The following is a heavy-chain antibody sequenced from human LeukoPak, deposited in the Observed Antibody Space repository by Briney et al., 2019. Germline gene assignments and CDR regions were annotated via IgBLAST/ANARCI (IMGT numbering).Heavy chain of an antibody. Sequence: ASVKVSCKASGYTFTSYGISWVRQAPGQGLEWMGWISAYNGNTNYAQKLQGRVTMTTDTSTSTVYMELSSLRFQDTAVYYCARDYHGSGSLTTFDYWGQGTLVTVSS. CDR2: ISAYNGNT. CDR3: ARDYHGSGSLTTFDY. J-gene: IGHJ4*02. V-gene: IGHV1-18*01. CDR1: GYTFTSYG. D-gene: IGHD3-10*01.